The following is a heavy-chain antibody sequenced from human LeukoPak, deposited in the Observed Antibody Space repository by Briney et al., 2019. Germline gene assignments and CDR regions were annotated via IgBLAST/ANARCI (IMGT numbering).Heavy chain of an antibody. D-gene: IGHD1-26*01. CDR1: GFTFSSYW. J-gene: IGHJ6*02. CDR3: AREGWSGRNGEYLVGGMDV. V-gene: IGHV3-7*01. Sequence: PGGSLRLSCAASGFTFSSYWMSWVRQAPGKGLEWVANIKQDGSEKYYVDSVKGRFTISRDNAKNSLYLQMHSLRAEDTALYYCAREGWSGRNGEYLVGGMDVWAQGTTVTVSS. CDR2: IKQDGSEK.